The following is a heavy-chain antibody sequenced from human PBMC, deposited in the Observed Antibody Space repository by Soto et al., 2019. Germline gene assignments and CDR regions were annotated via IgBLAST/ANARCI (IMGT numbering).Heavy chain of an antibody. Sequence: SVKVSCKASGYTFTSYGISWVRQAPGQGLEWMGWISAYNGNTNYAQKLQGRVTMTTDTSTSTAYMELKSLRSDDTAVYYCARPNLFGRDYYEGHRTYGMDVWGQGTTVTVSS. D-gene: IGHD3-22*01. CDR3: ARPNLFGRDYYEGHRTYGMDV. CDR2: ISAYNGNT. V-gene: IGHV1-18*01. CDR1: GYTFTSYG. J-gene: IGHJ6*02.